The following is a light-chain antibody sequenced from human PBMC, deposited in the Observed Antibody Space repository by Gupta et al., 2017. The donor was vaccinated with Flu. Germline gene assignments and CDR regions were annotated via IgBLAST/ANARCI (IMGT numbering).Light chain of an antibody. CDR2: GAS. V-gene: IGKV3-20*01. CDR1: QSVSSSY. J-gene: IGKJ1*01. Sequence: ERATLSCRASQSVSSSYLAWYQQKPGQAPRLLIYGASSRATGIPDRFSGSGSGTDFTLTLSRLEPEDFAVYYCQQYGSSPWTFGQGTKVEIK. CDR3: QQYGSSPWT.